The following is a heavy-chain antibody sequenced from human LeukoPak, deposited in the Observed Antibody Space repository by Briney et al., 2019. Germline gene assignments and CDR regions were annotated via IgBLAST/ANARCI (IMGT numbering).Heavy chain of an antibody. CDR1: GYTFTSYD. D-gene: IGHD3-10*01. Sequence: ASVKVSCKASGYTFTSYDINWVRQATGQGLEWMGWINTNTGNPTYAQGFTGRFVFSLDTSVSTAYLQISSLKAEDTAVYYCAREDPPSGPRWGQGTLVTVSS. J-gene: IGHJ4*02. CDR3: AREDPPSGPR. V-gene: IGHV7-4-1*02. CDR2: INTNTGNP.